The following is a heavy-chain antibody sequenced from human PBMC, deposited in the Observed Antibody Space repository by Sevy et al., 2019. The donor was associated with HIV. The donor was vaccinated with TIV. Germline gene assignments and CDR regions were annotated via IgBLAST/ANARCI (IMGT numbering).Heavy chain of an antibody. CDR2: IGYDGSNI. D-gene: IGHD2-8*01. V-gene: IGHV3-33*01. J-gene: IGHJ4*02. CDR3: VRDPRLYGDYLLAYFDY. Sequence: GGCLRLSCAASGVTPSTYGMHWVRQAPGKGLEWLAVIGYDGSNIYYADSVKGRFTISRDSSKNTLFLQMDSLRAEDTAIYYVVRDPRLYGDYLLAYFDYWGQGTLVTVSS. CDR1: GVTPSTYG.